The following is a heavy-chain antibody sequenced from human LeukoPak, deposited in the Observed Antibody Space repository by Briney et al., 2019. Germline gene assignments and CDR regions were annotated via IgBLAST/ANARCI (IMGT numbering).Heavy chain of an antibody. Sequence: SETLSLTCTVSGGSISSSSHYWGWIRQPPGKGLEWIGSIYYSGSTYYNPSLKSRVTISVDTSKNQFSLKRSSVTAADTAVYYCARGFYYDSSGYFLSKYAPKNFDYWGQGTLVTVSS. CDR1: GGSISSSSHY. V-gene: IGHV4-39*02. CDR2: IYYSGST. J-gene: IGHJ4*02. D-gene: IGHD3-22*01. CDR3: ARGFYYDSSGYFLSKYAPKNFDY.